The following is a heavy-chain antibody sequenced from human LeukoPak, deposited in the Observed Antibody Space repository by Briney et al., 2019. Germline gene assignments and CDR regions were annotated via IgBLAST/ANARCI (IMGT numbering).Heavy chain of an antibody. V-gene: IGHV3-48*03. Sequence: HPGGSLRLSCAASGFTFSSYEMNWVRQAPGKGLEWVSYISSSGSTIYYADSVKGRFTISRDNAKNSLYLQMNSLRAEDTAVYYCARDSFDSSGYYSRPFDYWGQGTLVTVSS. D-gene: IGHD3-22*01. CDR1: GFTFSSYE. CDR2: ISSSGSTI. J-gene: IGHJ4*02. CDR3: ARDSFDSSGYYSRPFDY.